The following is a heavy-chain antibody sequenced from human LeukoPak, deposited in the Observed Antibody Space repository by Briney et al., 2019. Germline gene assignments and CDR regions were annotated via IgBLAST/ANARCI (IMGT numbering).Heavy chain of an antibody. V-gene: IGHV3-74*01. CDR1: GVTFSSYW. CDR3: ARDLEGGAFDI. CDR2: INTDGSTT. J-gene: IGHJ3*02. Sequence: GGSLRFSCAASGVTFSSYWMHWVRQAPGKGLWWVSRINTDGSTTSYADSVKGRFTISRDNAKNTLYLQMNSLRAEDTAVYYCARDLEGGAFDIWGQGTMVTVSS. D-gene: IGHD3-3*01.